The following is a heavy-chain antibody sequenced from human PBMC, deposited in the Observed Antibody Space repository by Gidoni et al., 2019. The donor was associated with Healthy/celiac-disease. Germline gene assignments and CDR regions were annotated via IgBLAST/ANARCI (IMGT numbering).Heavy chain of an antibody. J-gene: IGHJ4*02. V-gene: IGHV3-9*01. D-gene: IGHD4-17*01. Sequence: EVHLVESGGGLVQPGRSLRLSCAASGFTFDDCAMPGVRQAPGKGLEWGSGISWNSGSIGYADSVKGRFTISRDNAKNSLYLQMNSLRAEDTALYYCAKGIGGDYGYFDYWGQGTLVTVSS. CDR3: AKGIGGDYGYFDY. CDR2: ISWNSGSI. CDR1: GFTFDDCA.